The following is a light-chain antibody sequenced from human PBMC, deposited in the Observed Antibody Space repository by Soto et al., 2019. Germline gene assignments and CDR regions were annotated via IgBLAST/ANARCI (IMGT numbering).Light chain of an antibody. CDR2: DVS. Sequence: QSVLTQPASVSGSPGQSITISCTGTSSDVGGYNYVSWYQQHPGKAPKLMIYDVSNRPSGVSNRFSGSKSGNTASLTISGLQAEDEAEYYCCSYTSSSTYVCGPGTKVTVL. CDR1: SSDVGGYNY. CDR3: CSYTSSSTYV. J-gene: IGLJ1*01. V-gene: IGLV2-14*01.